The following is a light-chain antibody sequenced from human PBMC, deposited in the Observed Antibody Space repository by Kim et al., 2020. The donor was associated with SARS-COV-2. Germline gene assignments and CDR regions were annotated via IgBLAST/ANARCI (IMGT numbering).Light chain of an antibody. CDR2: DAS. V-gene: IGKV3-11*01. CDR3: QQRSNWPPRYT. CDR1: QSVSSY. J-gene: IGKJ2*01. Sequence: EIVLTQSPATLSLSPGERATLSCRASQSVSSYLAWYQQKPGQAPRLLIYDASNRATGIPARFSGGGSGTDFTLTISSLEPEDFAVYYCQQRSNWPPRYTFGQGTKLEI.